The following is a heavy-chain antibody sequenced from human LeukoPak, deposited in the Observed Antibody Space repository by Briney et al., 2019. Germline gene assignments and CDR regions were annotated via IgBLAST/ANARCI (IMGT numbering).Heavy chain of an antibody. J-gene: IGHJ4*02. Sequence: PGGSLRLSCAASGCTFSSYRMNWVRQAPGKGLEWVSSISSSRSYIYYADSVKGRFTIARDNAKASLYLQMNSLRAEDTAVYYCASVPLFLHAWGQGTLVTVSS. CDR2: ISSSRSYI. V-gene: IGHV3-21*01. D-gene: IGHD3-10*02. CDR1: GCTFSSYR. CDR3: ASVPLFLHA.